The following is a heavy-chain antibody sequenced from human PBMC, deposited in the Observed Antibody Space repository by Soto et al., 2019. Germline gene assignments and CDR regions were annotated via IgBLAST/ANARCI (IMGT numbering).Heavy chain of an antibody. Sequence: ASVKVSCKASGYTFTSYYMHWVRQAPGQGLEWMGIINPSGGSTSYAQKFQGRVTMTRDTSTSTVYMELSSLRSEDTAVYYCASGVTTTHYYYGMDVWAKRTRVTVPS. CDR3: ASGVTTTHYYYGMDV. D-gene: IGHD1-1*01. J-gene: IGHJ6*04. V-gene: IGHV1-46*01. CDR2: INPSGGST. CDR1: GYTFTSYY.